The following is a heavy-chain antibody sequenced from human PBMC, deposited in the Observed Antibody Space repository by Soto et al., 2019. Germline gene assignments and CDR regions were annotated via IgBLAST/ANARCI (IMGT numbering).Heavy chain of an antibody. Sequence: GGSLRLSCAASGFTFSRYWMHWVRQAPGKGLVWVSRINSDGSITNYADSVKGRFTISRDNAKNTLYLHMNSLRAEDTAVYYCARQEGAAFYYDGMDVWGQGTTVTVSS. CDR3: ARQEGAAFYYDGMDV. CDR2: INSDGSIT. CDR1: GFTFSRYW. V-gene: IGHV3-74*01. J-gene: IGHJ6*02.